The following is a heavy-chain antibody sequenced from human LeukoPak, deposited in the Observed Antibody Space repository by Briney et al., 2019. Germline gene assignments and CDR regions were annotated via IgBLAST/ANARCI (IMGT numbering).Heavy chain of an antibody. CDR3: ARGGITTVTADY. J-gene: IGHJ4*02. Sequence: ASVKVSCKASGYTFTGYDINWVRQATGQGLEWMGWMSPKRGYTGYARKFQGRVTMTRDTSTNTAYMELTSLRSEDTAVYYCARGGITTVTADYWGQGTLVTVSS. CDR1: GYTFTGYD. V-gene: IGHV1-8*01. D-gene: IGHD2-21*02. CDR2: MSPKRGYT.